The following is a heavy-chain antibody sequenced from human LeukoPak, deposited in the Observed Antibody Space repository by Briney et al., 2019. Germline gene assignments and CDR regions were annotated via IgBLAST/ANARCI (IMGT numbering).Heavy chain of an antibody. J-gene: IGHJ4*02. CDR3: ARVAVTTYWEY. Sequence: GPSVKVSCKASGYTFTSYGISWVRQAPGQGLEWMGWISAYNGNTNYAQKLQGRVTMTTDTSTSTAYMELRSLRSDDTALYYCARVAVTTYWEYWGQGTLVTVSS. CDR1: GYTFTSYG. D-gene: IGHD4-17*01. V-gene: IGHV1-18*01. CDR2: ISAYNGNT.